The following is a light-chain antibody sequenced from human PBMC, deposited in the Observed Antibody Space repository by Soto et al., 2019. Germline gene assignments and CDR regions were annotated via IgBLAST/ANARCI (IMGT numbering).Light chain of an antibody. CDR2: LAS. CDR1: QNIQSF. Sequence: DIQMTQFPSTLSASVGDQVTITCRASQNIQSFLAWYQQKPGKAPKLLIYLASRLEGGVPSRFSGSGSGTEFTLTINSLQPDDFAIYYCQQYNSYPITFGQGTRLEIK. CDR3: QQYNSYPIT. J-gene: IGKJ5*01. V-gene: IGKV1-5*03.